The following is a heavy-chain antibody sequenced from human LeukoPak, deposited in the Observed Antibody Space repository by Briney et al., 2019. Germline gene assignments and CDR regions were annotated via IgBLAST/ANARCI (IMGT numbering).Heavy chain of an antibody. D-gene: IGHD5-18*01. Sequence: GGSLRLSCAASGFTFSSSSMNWVRQAPGKGLEWVSSISSSSSYIYYADSVKGRFTISRDNAKNSLYLQMNSLRAEDTAGYYCASGPTAMVTSDAFDIWGQGTMVTVSS. CDR3: ASGPTAMVTSDAFDI. CDR1: GFTFSSSS. V-gene: IGHV3-21*01. J-gene: IGHJ3*02. CDR2: ISSSSSYI.